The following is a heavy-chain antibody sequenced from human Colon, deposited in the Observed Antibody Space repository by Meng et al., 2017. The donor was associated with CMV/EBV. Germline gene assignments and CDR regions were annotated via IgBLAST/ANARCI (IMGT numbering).Heavy chain of an antibody. CDR2: IRSDGSAT. CDR1: GYTFSDYY. CDR3: VRSSGWSLFDY. V-gene: IGHV1-2*02. Sequence: QVPLMQSGAGGKEPGASVKVSCKTSGYTFSDYYMHWVRQAPGQGLEWMGWIRSDGSATNYAQKFRGRVTMTRDASVSTAYMELSGLTSDDTAVYFCVRSSGWSLFDYWGPGALVTVSS. D-gene: IGHD6-19*01. J-gene: IGHJ4*02.